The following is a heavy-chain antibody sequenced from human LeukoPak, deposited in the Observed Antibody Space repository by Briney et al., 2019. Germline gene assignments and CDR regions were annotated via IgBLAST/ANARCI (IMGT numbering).Heavy chain of an antibody. CDR3: ARPLEWLPDGYFDY. CDR2: INPNSGGT. J-gene: IGHJ4*02. Sequence: AASVKVSCKASGYTFTSYYMHWVRQAPGQGLEWMGWINPNSGGTNYAQKFQGRVTMTRDTSISTAYMELSRLRSDDTAVYYCARPLEWLPDGYFDYWGQGTLVTVSS. CDR1: GYTFTSYY. D-gene: IGHD3-3*01. V-gene: IGHV1-2*02.